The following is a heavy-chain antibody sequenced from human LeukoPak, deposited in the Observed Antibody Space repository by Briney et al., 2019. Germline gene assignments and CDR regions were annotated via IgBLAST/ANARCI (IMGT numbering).Heavy chain of an antibody. Sequence: GESLKISCKGSGYSFTNYWIGWVRPMPGKGLEWMGIIYPGDSDTRYSPSFQGQVTISADKSVSTAYLQWSSLKASDTAIYYCARQVRDCSSTTCYRFYYYGLDVWGQGTTVTVSS. CDR2: IYPGDSDT. J-gene: IGHJ6*02. D-gene: IGHD2-2*01. V-gene: IGHV5-51*01. CDR3: ARQVRDCSSTTCYRFYYYGLDV. CDR1: GYSFTNYW.